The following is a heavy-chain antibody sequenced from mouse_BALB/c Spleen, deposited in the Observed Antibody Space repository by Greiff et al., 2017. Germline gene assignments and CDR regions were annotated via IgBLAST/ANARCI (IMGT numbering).Heavy chain of an antibody. Sequence: DVKLQESGGGLVKPGGSLKLSCAASGFTFSSYAMSWVRQTPEKRLEWVASISSGGSTYYPDSVKGRFTISRDNARNILYLQMSSLRSEDTAMYYCARGGLLRGYFDYWGQGTTLTVSS. CDR2: ISSGGST. D-gene: IGHD1-1*01. CDR1: GFTFSSYA. CDR3: ARGGLLRGYFDY. V-gene: IGHV5-6-5*01. J-gene: IGHJ2*01.